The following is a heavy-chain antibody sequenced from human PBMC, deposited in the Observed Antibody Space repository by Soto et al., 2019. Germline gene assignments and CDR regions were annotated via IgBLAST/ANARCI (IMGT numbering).Heavy chain of an antibody. J-gene: IGHJ4*02. CDR3: AMAGTYRYFDA. D-gene: IGHD1-26*01. CDR2: ISSRGSA. Sequence: QVQLQESGPGLVTPSETLSLTCTVSGGTVSSGGYYWSWIRQPPGKGLEWMGYISSRGSANYNPSLKSRITISVDTSKNQFSLKLTSVTAADTAVYYCAMAGTYRYFDAWGQGTLVTVSS. V-gene: IGHV4-61*08. CDR1: GGTVSSGGYY.